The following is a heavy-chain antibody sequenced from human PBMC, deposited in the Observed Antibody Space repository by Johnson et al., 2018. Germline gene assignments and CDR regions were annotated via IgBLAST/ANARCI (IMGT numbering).Heavy chain of an antibody. CDR3: AREGLYGDYYFDY. CDR1: GFTFSDYY. Sequence: VQLVESGGGLVKPGGSLRLSCAASGFTFSDYYMSWVRQAPGKGLEWVSGINWNGGSTGYADSVSGRFTISRDNAKNSLYLQMNSLSAEDTALYYCAREGLYGDYYFDYWGQGTLVTVSS. J-gene: IGHJ4*02. V-gene: IGHV3-20*04. D-gene: IGHD4-17*01. CDR2: INWNGGST.